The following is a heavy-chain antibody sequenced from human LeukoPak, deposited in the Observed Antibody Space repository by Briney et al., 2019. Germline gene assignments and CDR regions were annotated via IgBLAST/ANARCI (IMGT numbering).Heavy chain of an antibody. CDR2: IYYSGST. V-gene: IGHV4-39*07. CDR3: AREGGLRYFDWLFDYFDY. D-gene: IGHD3-9*01. J-gene: IGHJ4*02. Sequence: SETLSLTCTVSGGSINSSSYYWGWIRQPPGKGLEWIGSIYYSGSTYYNPSLKSRVTISVDTSKNQFSLKLSSVTAADTAVYYCAREGGLRYFDWLFDYFDYWGQGTLVTVSS. CDR1: GGSINSSSYY.